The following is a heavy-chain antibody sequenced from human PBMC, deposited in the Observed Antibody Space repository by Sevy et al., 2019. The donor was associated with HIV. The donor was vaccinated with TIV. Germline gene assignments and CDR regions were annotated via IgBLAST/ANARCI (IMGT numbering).Heavy chain of an antibody. CDR1: GFTFSDYY. D-gene: IGHD3-3*01. Sequence: GSLRLSCAASGFTFSDYYMSWIRQAPGKGLEWVSYISSSGSTIYYADSVKGRFTISRDNAKNSLYLQMNSLRAEDTAVYYCVTAEVGITIFGVVTPPFDYWGQGTLVTVSS. CDR3: VTAEVGITIFGVVTPPFDY. J-gene: IGHJ4*02. CDR2: ISSSGSTI. V-gene: IGHV3-11*01.